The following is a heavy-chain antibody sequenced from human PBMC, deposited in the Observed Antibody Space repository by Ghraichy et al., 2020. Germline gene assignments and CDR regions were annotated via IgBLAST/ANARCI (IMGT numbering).Heavy chain of an antibody. CDR1: GFTFSSYA. D-gene: IGHD6-19*01. V-gene: IGHV3-64D*06. Sequence: GESLNISCSASGFTFSSYAMHWVRQAPGKGLEYVSAISSNGGSTYYADSVKGRFTISRDNSKNTLYLQMSSLRAEDTAVYYCVADGQWLVQLRYYYYGMDVWGQGTTVTVSS. CDR3: VADGQWLVQLRYYYYGMDV. J-gene: IGHJ6*02. CDR2: ISSNGGST.